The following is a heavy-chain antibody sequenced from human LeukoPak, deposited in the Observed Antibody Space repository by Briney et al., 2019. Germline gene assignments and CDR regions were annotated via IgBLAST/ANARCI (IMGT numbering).Heavy chain of an antibody. D-gene: IGHD3-9*01. CDR1: GFTFSSYE. V-gene: IGHV3-48*03. CDR3: ASQYYDILTGYRYFQH. Sequence: GGSLRLSCAASGFTFSSYEMNWVRQAPGKGLEWVSYISSSGSTIYYADSVKGRFTISRDNAKNSLYLQMNSLRAEDTAVYYCASQYYDILTGYRYFQHWGQGTLVTVSS. CDR2: ISSSGSTI. J-gene: IGHJ1*01.